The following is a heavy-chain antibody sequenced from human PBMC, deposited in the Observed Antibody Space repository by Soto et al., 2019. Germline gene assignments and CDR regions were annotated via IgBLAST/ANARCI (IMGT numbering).Heavy chain of an antibody. CDR3: ARDVVLWFGELPFTEFDY. V-gene: IGHV1-18*01. J-gene: IGHJ4*02. D-gene: IGHD3-10*01. CDR2: ISAYNGNT. CDR1: GYTFTSYG. Sequence: QVQLVQSGAEVKKPGASVKVSCKASGYTFTSYGISWVRQAPGQGLEWMGWISAYNGNTNYAQKLQGRVTMTTDRSTSRAYMELRSLRSDDTAVYYCARDVVLWFGELPFTEFDYWGQGTLVTVSS.